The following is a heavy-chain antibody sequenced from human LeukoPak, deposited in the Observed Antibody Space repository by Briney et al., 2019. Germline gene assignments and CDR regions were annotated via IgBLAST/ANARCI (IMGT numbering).Heavy chain of an antibody. D-gene: IGHD2-15*01. CDR2: INQDGSEK. V-gene: IGHV3-7*05. CDR3: ARDGGGDIVVAFAFDI. CDR1: GFTFSNYW. J-gene: IGHJ3*02. Sequence: PGGSLRLSCAASGFTFSNYWMSWVRQAPGKGLEWVAHINQDGSEKYYVDSVKGRFTISRDNAKNSLYLQMHSLRAEDTAVYYCARDGGGDIVVAFAFDIWGQGTMVTVSS.